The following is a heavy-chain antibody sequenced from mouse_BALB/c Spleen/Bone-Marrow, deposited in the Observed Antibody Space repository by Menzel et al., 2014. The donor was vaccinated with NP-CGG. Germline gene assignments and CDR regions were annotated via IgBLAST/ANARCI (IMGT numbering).Heavy chain of an antibody. CDR3: ARVYPNAMDY. V-gene: IGHV14-3*02. D-gene: IGHD2-1*01. Sequence: EVQLVESGAELVKPGASVKLSCTASGFNIKDTYMHWVKQRPEQGLEWIGRIDPANGNTKYDPKFQGKATITAGTSSNTAYLQLGSLTSEDAAVYYCARVYPNAMDYWGQGTSVTVSS. J-gene: IGHJ4*01. CDR1: GFNIKDTY. CDR2: IDPANGNT.